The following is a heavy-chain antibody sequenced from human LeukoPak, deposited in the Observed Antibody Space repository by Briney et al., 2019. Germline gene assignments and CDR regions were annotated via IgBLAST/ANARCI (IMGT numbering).Heavy chain of an antibody. D-gene: IGHD3-9*01. V-gene: IGHV1-69*05. J-gene: IGHJ3*02. CDR3: ARDQTTYYDIMTGYGDAFDI. CDR1: GGTFSSYA. Sequence: SVKVSCKASGGTFSSYAISWVRQAPGQGLEWMGRIIPIFGTANYAQKFQGRVTITTDESTSTAYMELSSLRSEDTAVYYCARDQTTYYDIMTGYGDAFDIWGQGTMVTVSS. CDR2: IIPIFGTA.